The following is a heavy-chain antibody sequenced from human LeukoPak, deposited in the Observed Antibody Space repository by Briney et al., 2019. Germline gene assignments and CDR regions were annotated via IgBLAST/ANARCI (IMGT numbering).Heavy chain of an antibody. CDR1: GGSISSYY. V-gene: IGHV4-59*01. J-gene: IGHJ6*02. Sequence: PSETLSLTCTVSGGSISSYYWSWIRQPPGKGLEWIGYIYYSGSTNYNPSLKSRVTISVDTSKNQFSLKLSSVTAADTAVYYCARDSVAARPGYYYYGIDVWGQGTTVTVSS. D-gene: IGHD6-13*01. CDR2: IYYSGST. CDR3: ARDSVAARPGYYYYGIDV.